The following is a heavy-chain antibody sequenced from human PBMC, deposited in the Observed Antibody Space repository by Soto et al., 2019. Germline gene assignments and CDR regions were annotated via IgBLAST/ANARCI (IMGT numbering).Heavy chain of an antibody. CDR3: EGPTFTIAAASYGISNWFDP. CDR2: IYFTGNT. D-gene: IGHD6-25*01. J-gene: IGHJ5*02. V-gene: IGHV4-39*01. CDR1: GGAITISSHF. Sequence: KPSETLSLTCTVSGGAITISSHFLGWVRQPPGKGLEWIGTIYFTGNTYYTPSLKRRLTMSIDTSKNEFSLRLNSVTAADTAVYYCEGPTFTIAAASYGISNWFDPWGPGTRVTVSS.